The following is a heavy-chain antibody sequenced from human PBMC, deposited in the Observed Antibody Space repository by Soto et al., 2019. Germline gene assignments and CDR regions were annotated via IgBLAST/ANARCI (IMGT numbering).Heavy chain of an antibody. J-gene: IGHJ4*02. D-gene: IGHD3-16*01. Sequence: PGGSLRLSCATSGFTFTRYGMTWVRQAPGKGLEWVSGISGSGGNTFYADSVKGRFTISRDNSNNTVYLQMRSLRVEDTAVYHCAWRMGANYYDFWGQGILVTVSS. CDR3: AWRMGANYYDF. CDR2: ISGSGGNT. V-gene: IGHV3-23*01. CDR1: GFTFTRYG.